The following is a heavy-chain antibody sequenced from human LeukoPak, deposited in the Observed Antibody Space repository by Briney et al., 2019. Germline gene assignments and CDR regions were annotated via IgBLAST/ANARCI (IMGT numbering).Heavy chain of an antibody. J-gene: IGHJ4*02. V-gene: IGHV1-46*01. CDR3: ARHRRNGDSDY. CDR2: TNPSGGST. Sequence: GASVKVSCKASGYTFTSYYMHWVRQAPGQGLEWMGITNPSGGSTSYAQKFQGRVTMTRDTSTSTVYMELSSLRSEDTAVYYCARHRRNGDSDYWGQGTLVTVSS. CDR1: GYTFTSYY. D-gene: IGHD2-8*01.